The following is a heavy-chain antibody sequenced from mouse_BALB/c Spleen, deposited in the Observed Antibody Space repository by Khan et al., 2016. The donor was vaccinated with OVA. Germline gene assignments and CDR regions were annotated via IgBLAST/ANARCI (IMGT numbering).Heavy chain of an antibody. CDR1: GFTFSSYG. CDR3: ARSITTAKRDYYAMDY. CDR2: ISSGGHYT. D-gene: IGHD1-2*01. V-gene: IGHV5-6*01. J-gene: IGHJ4*01. Sequence: EVELVESGGDLVKPGGSLKLSCAASGFTFSSYGMSWVRQTPDKRLEWVATISSGGHYTYFPDSVRGRFTISRDNAKNTLYLQMSSLKSEDTAIYYCARSITTAKRDYYAMDYWGQGTSVTVSS.